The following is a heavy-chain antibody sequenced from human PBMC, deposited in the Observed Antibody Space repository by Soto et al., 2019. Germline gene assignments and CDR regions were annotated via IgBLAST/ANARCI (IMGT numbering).Heavy chain of an antibody. J-gene: IGHJ4*02. CDR3: ARDLGAGLVDY. V-gene: IGHV1-18*01. D-gene: IGHD6-13*01. CDR2: INGYNGNT. CDR1: GYTFTSYA. Sequence: QVQLVQSGAEVKKPGASVKVSCKASGYTFTSYAISWVRQAPGHGLEWMGWINGYNGNTKYAQTLQGRVTMTTDTSTSTAYLELRSLRSEDTAVYYCARDLGAGLVDYWGQGTLVTVSS.